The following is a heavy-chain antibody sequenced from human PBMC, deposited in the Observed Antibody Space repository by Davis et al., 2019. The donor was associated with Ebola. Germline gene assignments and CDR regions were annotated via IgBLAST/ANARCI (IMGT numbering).Heavy chain of an antibody. Sequence: GGSLRLSCAASGFTFSSYERTWSSPAPGKGWKWVSYIGSSGRTIYYADSVKGRFTISRDNAKNSLYLQMNSLRAEDTAVYYCARDRAHSYARGWYYYGMDVWGQGTTVTVSS. CDR2: IGSSGRTI. CDR3: ARDRAHSYARGWYYYGMDV. V-gene: IGHV3-48*03. J-gene: IGHJ6*02. D-gene: IGHD5-18*01. CDR1: GFTFSSYE.